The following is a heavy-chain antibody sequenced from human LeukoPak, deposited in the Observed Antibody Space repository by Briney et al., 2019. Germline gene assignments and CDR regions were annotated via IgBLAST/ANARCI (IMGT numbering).Heavy chain of an antibody. D-gene: IGHD3-10*01. CDR1: GFTFSSYW. CDR3: ARDTDYYGSGSYNKHFDY. J-gene: IGHJ4*02. V-gene: IGHV3-7*01. CDR2: IKQDGSEK. Sequence: GGSLRLSCAASGFTFSSYWMSWVRQAPGKGLEWVANIKQDGSEKYYVDSVKGRFTISRDNAKNSLYLQMNSLRAEDTAVYYCARDTDYYGSGSYNKHFDYWGQGTLVTVSS.